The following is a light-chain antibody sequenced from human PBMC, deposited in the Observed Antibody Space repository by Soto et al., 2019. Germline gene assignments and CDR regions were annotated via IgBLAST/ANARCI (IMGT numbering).Light chain of an antibody. Sequence: EIVMTQSPATLSVSPGDTATLSCRASQSVSSNLAWYQQKRGQAPTLLIFRASTRATTIPARFSGRGSGTEFTLTISSLQSEDFAVYYCQQDNNWPPAFGGGTKVEIK. CDR2: RAS. CDR1: QSVSSN. J-gene: IGKJ4*01. V-gene: IGKV3-15*01. CDR3: QQDNNWPPA.